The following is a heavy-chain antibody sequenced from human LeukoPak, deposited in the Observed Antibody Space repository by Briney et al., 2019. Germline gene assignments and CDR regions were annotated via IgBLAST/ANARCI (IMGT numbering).Heavy chain of an antibody. CDR3: ARAGITMIVVVN. V-gene: IGHV3-66*01. CDR2: IYSAGAT. D-gene: IGHD3-22*01. Sequence: GGSLRLSCAVSGFAVSNNYMSWVRQSPGKGLEWLSVIYSAGATHYADSVKGRFTISRDNSKNTLYLQMNSLRVEDTAVYYCARAGITMIVVVNWGQGTLVTVSS. CDR1: GFAVSNNY. J-gene: IGHJ4*02.